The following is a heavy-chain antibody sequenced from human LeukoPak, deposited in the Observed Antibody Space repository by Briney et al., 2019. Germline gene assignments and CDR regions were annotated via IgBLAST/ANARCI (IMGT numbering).Heavy chain of an antibody. Sequence: GGSLRLSCEAPGFIVTSYYMTWVRQAPGKGLEWVSVIYSGGTTYYADSVKGRAAISRDNSKNTVFLQMNSVRAEDTAVYYCARSYSNHLFGMDVWGQGTTVTVSS. D-gene: IGHD4-11*01. CDR1: GFIVTSYY. V-gene: IGHV3-66*01. CDR3: ARSYSNHLFGMDV. CDR2: IYSGGTT. J-gene: IGHJ6*02.